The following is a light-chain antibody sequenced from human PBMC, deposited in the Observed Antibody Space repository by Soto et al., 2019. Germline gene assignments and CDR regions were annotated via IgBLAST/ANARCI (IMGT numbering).Light chain of an antibody. J-gene: IGKJ2*01. CDR3: QEYHSWPHT. Sequence: ETVLTQSPATLSVSPGERATFSCKASQSVPTNLAWYQQKPGQVPRLLIYGASTRASGIPARFSGSGSGTEFTLSISSLQSEDFAIYHCQEYHSWPHTFGQWTKLEIK. V-gene: IGKV3-15*01. CDR1: QSVPTN. CDR2: GAS.